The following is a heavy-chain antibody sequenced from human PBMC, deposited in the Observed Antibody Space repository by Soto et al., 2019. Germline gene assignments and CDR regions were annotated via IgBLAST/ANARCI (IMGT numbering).Heavy chain of an antibody. CDR2: IFSSGST. V-gene: IGHV4-4*07. CDR1: GGSITDYS. D-gene: IGHD2-21*02. CDR3: ARDQGVVVTADNWFDP. Sequence: SETLSLTCTVSGGSITDYSWVWIRQPAGKGLEWIGRIFSSGSTNYNPSLKGRITMSLDTSKNQFSLKLNSATATDTAAYFCARDQGVVVTADNWFDPWGQGILVTVSS. J-gene: IGHJ5*02.